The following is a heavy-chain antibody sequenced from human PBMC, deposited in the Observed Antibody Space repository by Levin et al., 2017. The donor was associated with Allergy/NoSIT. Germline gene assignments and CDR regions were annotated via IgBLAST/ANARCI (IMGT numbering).Heavy chain of an antibody. CDR3: ARGGSTSCYG. CDR2: INTDGSST. J-gene: IGHJ4*02. Sequence: PGESLKISCAASGFTFSSYWMHWVRQAPGKGLVWVSRINTDGSSTSYADSVKGRFTISRDNAKNTLYLQMNSLRAEDTAVYYCARGGSTSCYGWGQGTLVTVSS. D-gene: IGHD2-2*01. V-gene: IGHV3-74*01. CDR1: GFTFSSYW.